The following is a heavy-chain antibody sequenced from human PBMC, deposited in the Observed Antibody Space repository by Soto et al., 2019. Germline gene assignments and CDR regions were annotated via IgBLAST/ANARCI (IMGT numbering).Heavy chain of an antibody. CDR2: INAANGDT. D-gene: IGHD2-21*02. J-gene: IGHJ6*02. CDR3: ARRSIVVVTAMGGVVYYYGMDV. Sequence: VASVKVSCKASGYTFTSYGIHWVRQAPGQRLEWMGWINAANGDTKYSPKFQGRVTITRDTSASTAYMELSSLRSEDTAVYYCARRSIVVVTAMGGVVYYYGMDVWGQGTTVTVSS. CDR1: GYTFTSYG. V-gene: IGHV1-3*01.